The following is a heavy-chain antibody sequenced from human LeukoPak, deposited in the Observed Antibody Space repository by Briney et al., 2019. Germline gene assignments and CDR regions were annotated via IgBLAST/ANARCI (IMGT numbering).Heavy chain of an antibody. CDR3: ARAGGSYSLYDD. CDR2: IIPIFGTA. CDR1: GGTFSSYA. Sequence: SVKVSCKASGGTFSSYAISWVRQAPGQGLEWMGGIIPIFGTANYAQKYQGRVTITTDESTSTAYMELSSLRSEDTAVYYCARAGGSYSLYDDWGQGTLVTVSS. V-gene: IGHV1-69*05. J-gene: IGHJ4*02. D-gene: IGHD1-26*01.